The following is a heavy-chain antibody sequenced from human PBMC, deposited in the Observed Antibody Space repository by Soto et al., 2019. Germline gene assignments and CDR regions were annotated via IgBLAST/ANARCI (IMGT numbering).Heavy chain of an antibody. CDR2: IYSGGNT. V-gene: IGHV3-66*01. CDR3: ARNGDSSDYRGWFDP. D-gene: IGHD3-22*01. CDR1: GFTVSSNY. J-gene: IGHJ5*02. Sequence: EVQLVESGGGLVQPGGSLRLSCAASGFTVSSNYMSWVRQAPGEGLEWVSVIYSGGNTYYADSAKGRFTISRDNSKNTLYLQMNSLRAEDTAVYYCARNGDSSDYRGWFDPWGQGTLVTVSS.